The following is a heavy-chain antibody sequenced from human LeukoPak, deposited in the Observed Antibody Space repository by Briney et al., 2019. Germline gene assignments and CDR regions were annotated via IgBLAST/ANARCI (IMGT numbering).Heavy chain of an antibody. CDR1: GYTFTGYY. CDR2: INPSGGST. D-gene: IGHD3-22*01. Sequence: ASVKVSCKASGYTFTGYYMHWVRQAPGQGLEWMGIINPSGGSTSYAQKFQGRVTMTRDMSTSTVYMELSSLRSEDTAVYYCATGDDSSGYYYVPFDYWGQGTLVTVSS. CDR3: ATGDDSSGYYYVPFDY. V-gene: IGHV1-46*01. J-gene: IGHJ4*02.